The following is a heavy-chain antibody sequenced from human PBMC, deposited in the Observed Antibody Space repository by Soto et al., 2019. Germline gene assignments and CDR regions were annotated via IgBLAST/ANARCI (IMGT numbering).Heavy chain of an antibody. CDR1: GFTFSSYG. V-gene: IGHV3-30*18. CDR2: ISYDGSNK. D-gene: IGHD3-22*01. J-gene: IGHJ6*02. CDR3: AKGGIVFITMFGMDV. Sequence: GGSLRLSCEASGFTFSSYGMHSVRQAPGKGLEWVAVISYDGSNKYYADHVKGRYNISRDNSKNTLYLQMNSLRAEDRALYYCAKGGIVFITMFGMDVWGQVTTVTVSS.